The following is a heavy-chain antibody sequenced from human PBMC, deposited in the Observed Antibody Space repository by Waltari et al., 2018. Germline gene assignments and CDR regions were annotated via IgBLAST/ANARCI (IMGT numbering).Heavy chain of an antibody. CDR3: ARDAHYYDSSGYTEN. CDR2: IYSGGST. V-gene: IGHV3-53*01. J-gene: IGHJ4*02. D-gene: IGHD3-22*01. Sequence: EVQLVESGGGLIQPGGSLRLSCAASGFTVSSNYMSWVRQAPGKGVGWVSVIYSGGSTYDADSVKGRFTISRDNSKNTLYLQMNSLRAEDTAVYYCARDAHYYDSSGYTENWGQGTLVTVSS. CDR1: GFTVSSNY.